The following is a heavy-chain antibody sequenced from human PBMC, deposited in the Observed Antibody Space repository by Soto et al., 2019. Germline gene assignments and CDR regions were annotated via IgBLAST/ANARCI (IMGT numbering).Heavy chain of an antibody. Sequence: ASVKVSCKASGYTFTSYDINWVRQATGQGLEWMGWMNPNSGNTGYAQKFQGRVTMTRNTSISTAYMELSSLRSEDTAVYYCARYFRVAAAYYYYYYMDVWGKGTTVTVS. V-gene: IGHV1-8*01. CDR2: MNPNSGNT. D-gene: IGHD6-13*01. CDR1: GYTFTSYD. CDR3: ARYFRVAAAYYYYYYMDV. J-gene: IGHJ6*03.